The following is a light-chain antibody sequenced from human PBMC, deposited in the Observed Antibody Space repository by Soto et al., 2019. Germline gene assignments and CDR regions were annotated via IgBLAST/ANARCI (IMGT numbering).Light chain of an antibody. CDR3: QQCGSSPLT. CDR2: GAS. J-gene: IGKJ4*01. Sequence: EIVLTQSPGTLSLSPGERATLSCRASQSVSSSYLAWYQQKPGQAPRLLIYGASSRATGIADRFSGSGSGTDFTVTISRLEPADFAVYYCQQCGSSPLTFGGGTKVEIK. CDR1: QSVSSSY. V-gene: IGKV3-20*01.